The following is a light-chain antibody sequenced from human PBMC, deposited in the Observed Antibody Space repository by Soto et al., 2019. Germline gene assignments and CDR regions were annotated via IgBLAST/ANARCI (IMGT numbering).Light chain of an antibody. Sequence: EIVMTQSPATLSVSPGERVTLSCRASQSISSNLAWYHQKPGQAPRLLIYGASTRATGIPASFSGSGSGTEFTLTISSLQSEDVAVYYCQQYNNWPRMFGQGTKVEFK. CDR3: QQYNNWPRM. CDR2: GAS. V-gene: IGKV3-15*01. CDR1: QSISSN. J-gene: IGKJ1*01.